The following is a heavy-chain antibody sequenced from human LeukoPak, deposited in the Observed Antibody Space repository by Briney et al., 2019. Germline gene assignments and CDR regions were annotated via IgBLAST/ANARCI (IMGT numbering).Heavy chain of an antibody. J-gene: IGHJ4*02. CDR3: ARTPNSGYSSSWFFDY. Sequence: SETLSLTCAVYGGSFSGYYWSWIRQPPGKGLEWIGEINHSGSTDYNPSLKSRVTTSVDTSKNQFSLKLSSVTAADTAVYYCARTPNSGYSSSWFFDYWGQGTLVTVSS. V-gene: IGHV4-34*01. CDR1: GGSFSGYY. D-gene: IGHD6-13*01. CDR2: INHSGST.